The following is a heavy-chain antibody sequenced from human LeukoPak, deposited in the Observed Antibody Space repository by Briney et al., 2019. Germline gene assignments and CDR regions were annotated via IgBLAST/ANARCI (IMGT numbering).Heavy chain of an antibody. J-gene: IGHJ4*02. Sequence: GGSLRLSCAASGFTVSSNYMSWVRQAPGKGLEWVSVIYSGGSTYYADSVKGRFTISRDNSKNTQYLQMNSLRAEDTAVYYCARGSIAVAERSFDYWGQGTLVTVSS. V-gene: IGHV3-53*01. CDR1: GFTVSSNY. D-gene: IGHD6-19*01. CDR2: IYSGGST. CDR3: ARGSIAVAERSFDY.